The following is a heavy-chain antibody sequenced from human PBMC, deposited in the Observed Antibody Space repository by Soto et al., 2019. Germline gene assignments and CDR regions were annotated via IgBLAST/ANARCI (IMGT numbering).Heavy chain of an antibody. CDR3: ARNLDNPGTFLD. CDR1: GYPFTNLD. D-gene: IGHD2-2*03. J-gene: IGHJ4*02. Sequence: GSVKVSFKAYGYPFTNLDINLMRPAYGQGLEWVGWMNPNSGHTGYAQKFQGRVTLTRDTSIGTAYMDLSGLTSEDTAMYYCARNLDNPGTFLDWGQGTMVTVSS. V-gene: IGHV1-8*01. CDR2: MNPNSGHT.